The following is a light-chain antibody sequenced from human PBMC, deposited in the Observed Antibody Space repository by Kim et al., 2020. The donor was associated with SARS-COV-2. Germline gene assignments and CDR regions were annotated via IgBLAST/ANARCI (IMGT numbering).Light chain of an antibody. J-gene: IGLJ2*01. Sequence: QSALTQPPSVSAAPGQKVTISCSGSSSNIGNNYVSWYQQLPGTAPTLLIYDNNKRPSGIPDRFSGSKSGTSATLGIAGLQTGDEADYYCGTWDDSLSAVVFGGGTQLTVL. CDR3: GTWDDSLSAVV. CDR2: DNN. CDR1: SSNIGNNY. V-gene: IGLV1-51*01.